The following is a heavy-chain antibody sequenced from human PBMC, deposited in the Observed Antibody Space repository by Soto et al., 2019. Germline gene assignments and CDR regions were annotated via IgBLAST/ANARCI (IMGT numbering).Heavy chain of an antibody. CDR2: IIPILGIA. V-gene: IGHV1-69*04. CDR3: ARENVVVPAAIPIDAFDI. D-gene: IGHD2-2*01. J-gene: IGHJ3*02. Sequence: ASVKVSCKASGGTFSSYTISWVRQAPGQGLEWMGRIIPILGIANYAQKFQGRVTITADKSTSTAYMELSSLRSEDTAVYYCARENVVVPAAIPIDAFDIWGQGTMVTVSS. CDR1: GGTFSSYT.